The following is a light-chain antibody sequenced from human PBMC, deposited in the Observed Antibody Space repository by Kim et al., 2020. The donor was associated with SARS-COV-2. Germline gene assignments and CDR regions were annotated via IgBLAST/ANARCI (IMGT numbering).Light chain of an antibody. J-gene: IGLJ1*01. CDR1: KLGDKY. V-gene: IGLV3-1*01. CDR2: QDS. CDR3: QAWDSSTEV. Sequence: GSPGQTGSNTWSGDKLGDKYACWYQQKPGQSPVLVIYQDSKRPSGIPERFSGSNSGNTATLTISGTQAMDEADYYCQAWDSSTEVFGTGTKVTVL.